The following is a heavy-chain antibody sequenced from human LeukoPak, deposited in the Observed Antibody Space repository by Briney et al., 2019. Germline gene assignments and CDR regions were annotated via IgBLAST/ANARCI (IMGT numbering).Heavy chain of an antibody. CDR3: AKEASGYSYGLDAFDI. D-gene: IGHD5-18*01. Sequence: GGSLRLSCAASGFTFSHYEMNWVRQAPGKGLEWVSYISSSGTTIYYADSVKGRFTLSRDNAENSLHLQMNSLRGEDTAVYYCAKEASGYSYGLDAFDIWGQGTTVTVSS. V-gene: IGHV3-48*03. CDR2: ISSSGTTI. CDR1: GFTFSHYE. J-gene: IGHJ3*02.